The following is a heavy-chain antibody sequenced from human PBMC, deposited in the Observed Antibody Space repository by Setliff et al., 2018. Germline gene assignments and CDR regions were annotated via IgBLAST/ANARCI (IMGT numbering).Heavy chain of an antibody. J-gene: IGHJ5*02. CDR2: VFVDGST. V-gene: IGHV4-4*07. D-gene: IGHD3-22*01. CDR3: ARGTSSDWAAWFDP. Sequence: SETLSLTCTASGDSISTYYWSWIRRPAGKGLEWIGRVFVDGSTNYNPSLKSRVTMSVDTSKNQFSLKLTSVTAADTAIYYCARGTSSDWAAWFDPWSQGILVTVSS. CDR1: GDSISTYY.